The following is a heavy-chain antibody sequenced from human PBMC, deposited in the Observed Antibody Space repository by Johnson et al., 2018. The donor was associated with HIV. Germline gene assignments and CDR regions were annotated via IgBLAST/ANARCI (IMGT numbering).Heavy chain of an antibody. V-gene: IGHV3-9*01. CDR1: GFTFDGYA. CDR3: AKILGEMATTDAFDI. J-gene: IGHJ3*02. Sequence: VQLVESGGGLVQPGRSLRLSCAASGFTFDGYAMHWVRQAPGKGLEWVSGISWDSGSICYADSVKGRFTISRDNAKNSLYLQMNSLRAEDTAVYYGAKILGEMATTDAFDIWGQGTMVTVSS. CDR2: ISWDSGSI. D-gene: IGHD5-24*01.